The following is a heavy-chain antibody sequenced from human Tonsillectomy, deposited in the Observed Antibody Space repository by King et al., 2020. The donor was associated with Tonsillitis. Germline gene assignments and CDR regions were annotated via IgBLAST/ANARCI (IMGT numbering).Heavy chain of an antibody. V-gene: IGHV1-2*02. CDR1: GYTFTGYY. CDR2: INPNSGGT. J-gene: IGHJ6*02. CDR3: ARANIVLMVYANYYYGMDV. D-gene: IGHD2-8*01. Sequence: QVQLVESGAEVKKPGASVKVSCKASGYTFTGYYMHWVRQAPGQGLEWMGWINPNSGGTNYAQKFQGRVTMTRDTSISTAYMGLSRLRSDDTAVYYCARANIVLMVYANYYYGMDVWGQGTTVTVSS.